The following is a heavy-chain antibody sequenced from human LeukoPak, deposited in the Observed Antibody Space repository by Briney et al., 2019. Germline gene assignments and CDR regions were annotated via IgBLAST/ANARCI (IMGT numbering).Heavy chain of an antibody. CDR3: ARRLEGLATFDY. Sequence: GESLKISCEGSGYSFTSYWIAWVRQMPGKGLEWMGIIYPGDSDTRYSPSFQGQVTISADKSISTAYLQWSSLKASDTAIYHCARRLEGLATFDYWGQGTLVTVSS. CDR2: IYPGDSDT. CDR1: GYSFTSYW. J-gene: IGHJ4*02. V-gene: IGHV5-51*01. D-gene: IGHD5-12*01.